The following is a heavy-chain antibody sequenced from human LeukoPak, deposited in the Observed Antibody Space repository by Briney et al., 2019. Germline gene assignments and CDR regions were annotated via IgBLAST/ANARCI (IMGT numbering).Heavy chain of an antibody. Sequence: PSETLSLTCAVSGGSISSGGYSWSWIRQPPGKGLEWIGYIYHSGSTYYNPSLKSRVTISVDRSKNQFSLKLGSVTAADTAVYYCARERHATLGGWFDPWGQGTLVTVSS. D-gene: IGHD2-15*01. J-gene: IGHJ5*02. CDR2: IYHSGST. CDR1: GGSISSGGYS. V-gene: IGHV4-30-2*01. CDR3: ARERHATLGGWFDP.